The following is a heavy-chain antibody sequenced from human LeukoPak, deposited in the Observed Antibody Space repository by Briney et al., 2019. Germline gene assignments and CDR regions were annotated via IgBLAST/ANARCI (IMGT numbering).Heavy chain of an antibody. J-gene: IGHJ4*02. Sequence: GGSLRLSCAASGFTFSSYWMSWVRQAPGKGLEWVANIKQDGSEKYYVDSVKGRFTISRDNAKNSLYLQMNNLRAEDTAVYYCARGPATRVYYFDYWGLGTLVTVSS. CDR1: GFTFSSYW. D-gene: IGHD4-11*01. CDR2: IKQDGSEK. CDR3: ARGPATRVYYFDY. V-gene: IGHV3-7*04.